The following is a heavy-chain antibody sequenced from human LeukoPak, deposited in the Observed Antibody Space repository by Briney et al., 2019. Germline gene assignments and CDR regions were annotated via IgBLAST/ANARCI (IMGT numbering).Heavy chain of an antibody. CDR3: AKISGYYPFDY. CDR1: GFTFSTYG. V-gene: IGHV3-30*02. Sequence: GGSLRLSCAASGFTFSTYGMHWVRQAPGKGLEWAAFIRYDGTHKYYTDSVKGRFTISRDNSKNTLYLQMNNLRAEDTALYYCAKISGYYPFDYWGQGTLVTVSS. J-gene: IGHJ4*02. D-gene: IGHD3-22*01. CDR2: IRYDGTHK.